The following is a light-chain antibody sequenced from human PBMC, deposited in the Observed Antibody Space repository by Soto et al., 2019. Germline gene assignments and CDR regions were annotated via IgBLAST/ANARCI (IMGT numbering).Light chain of an antibody. CDR1: QSVSNNY. J-gene: IGKJ1*01. CDR2: GAS. Sequence: EILLTQSPGTLSLSPGERATLSCRASQSVSNNYLAWYKQKPGHAPRLLIYGASNRATGIPDSFSGSGSGTEFTLTISRMEPEDFAVYYCQQYGSSGTFGHGTKVDI. V-gene: IGKV3-20*01. CDR3: QQYGSSGT.